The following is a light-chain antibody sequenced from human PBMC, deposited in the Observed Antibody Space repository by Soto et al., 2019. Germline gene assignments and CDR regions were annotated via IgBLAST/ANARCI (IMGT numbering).Light chain of an antibody. CDR3: QQRDSWPLT. V-gene: IGKV3-11*01. CDR1: ESVGSD. CDR2: DVS. J-gene: IGKJ4*01. Sequence: ENVLTQSPATLSLSPGEGATLSCRTSESVGSDLAWYQQKPGQPPRLLIYDVSGRATGVPARFSGSGSGTDFTLTISSPEHEDFAVYYCQQRDSWPLTCGGGTKVEIK.